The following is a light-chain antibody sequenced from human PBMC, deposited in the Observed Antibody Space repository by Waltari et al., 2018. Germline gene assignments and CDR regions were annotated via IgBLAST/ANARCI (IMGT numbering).Light chain of an antibody. J-gene: IGLJ1*01. CDR3: CSYAGSQTYV. V-gene: IGLV2-8*01. CDR1: SSDVGRYDY. CDR2: EVT. Sequence: QSALTQPPSASGSPGPSVTISCTVTSSDVGRYDYVSWYQQHPGKAPKVMIYEVTKRPSGVPDRFSASKSGNTASLTVSGLQAEDEADYYCCSYAGSQTYVFGTGTKVTVL.